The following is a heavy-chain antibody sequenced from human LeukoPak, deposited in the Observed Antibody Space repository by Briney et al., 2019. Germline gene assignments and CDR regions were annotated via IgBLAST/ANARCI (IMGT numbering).Heavy chain of an antibody. CDR3: TRDLMDYDVSTGLHHYYMDV. D-gene: IGHD3-9*01. CDR2: ISWDGGNT. Sequence: PGGSLRLSCAASGFTLDNFAMHWVRQAPGKRLEWVALISWDGGNTRCADSVRGRFTVSRDNAKNTLYLQMNTLRVEDTAVYYCTRDLMDYDVSTGLHHYYMDVWGQGTTVIVSS. CDR1: GFTLDNFA. V-gene: IGHV3-43D*03. J-gene: IGHJ6*02.